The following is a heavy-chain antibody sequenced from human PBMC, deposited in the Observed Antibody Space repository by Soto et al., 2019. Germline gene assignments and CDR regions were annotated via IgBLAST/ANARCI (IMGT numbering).Heavy chain of an antibody. CDR3: ARPELYSSGWYDAFDI. CDR2: IWYDGSNK. V-gene: IGHV3-33*01. D-gene: IGHD6-19*01. CDR1: GFTFSSYG. Sequence: QVQLVESGGGVVQPGRSLRLSCAASGFTFSSYGMHWVRQAPGKGLEWVAVIWYDGSNKYYADSVKGRFTISRDNSKNTLYLQMNSLRAEDTAVYYCARPELYSSGWYDAFDIWGQGTMVTVSS. J-gene: IGHJ3*02.